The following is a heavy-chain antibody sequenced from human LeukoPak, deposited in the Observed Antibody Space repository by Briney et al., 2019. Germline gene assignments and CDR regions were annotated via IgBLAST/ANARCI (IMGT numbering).Heavy chain of an antibody. CDR2: ISSSSSYI. D-gene: IGHD6-13*01. V-gene: IGHV3-21*01. CDR3: AKDLYSRIIDY. Sequence: GGSLRLSCAASGFTFSSYSMNWVRQAPGKGLEWVSSISSSSSYIYYADSVKGRFTISRDNSKNTLYLQMNSLRAEDTAVYYCAKDLYSRIIDYWGQGTLVTVSS. CDR1: GFTFSSYS. J-gene: IGHJ4*02.